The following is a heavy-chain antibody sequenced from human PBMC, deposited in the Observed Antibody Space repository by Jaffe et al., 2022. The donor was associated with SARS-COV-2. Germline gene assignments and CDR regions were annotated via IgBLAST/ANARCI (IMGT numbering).Heavy chain of an antibody. CDR3: AKHLYNILTAIGH. J-gene: IGHJ4*02. CDR1: ELNLKSSA. V-gene: IGHV3-23*04. D-gene: IGHD3-9*01. Sequence: DVQLVESGGGLVQPGGSLRLSCAASELNLKSSAISWVRQVPGRGLEWASTISGTDDSTYHAESVKGRFTISRDKFKNMVYLQMNSLRAEDTAVYYCAKHLYNILTAIGHWGQGTLVTVSS. CDR2: ISGTDDST.